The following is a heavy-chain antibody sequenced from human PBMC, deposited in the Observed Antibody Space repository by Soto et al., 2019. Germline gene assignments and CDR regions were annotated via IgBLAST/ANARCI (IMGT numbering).Heavy chain of an antibody. V-gene: IGHV3-11*04. CDR1: GFIFRDWF. Sequence: PGGSLRLSCAASGFIFRDWFMSWIRQAPGKGLEWISYISKDSGRATRYADSVKGRFTISRDNAKNSLFLQMNSLRAEDTAVYYCAIYQLYYNDISGRPLNAFDVWGQGTMVTVSS. CDR2: ISKDSGRAT. CDR3: AIYQLYYNDISGRPLNAFDV. J-gene: IGHJ3*01. D-gene: IGHD3-22*01.